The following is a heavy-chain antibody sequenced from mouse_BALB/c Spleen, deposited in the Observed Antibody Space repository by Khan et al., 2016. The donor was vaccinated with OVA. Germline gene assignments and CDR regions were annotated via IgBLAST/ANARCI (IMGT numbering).Heavy chain of an antibody. D-gene: IGHD1-1*01. CDR2: VSPGSGSP. CDR3: TRSNYYSNSLYAMDY. CDR1: GYTFTSYW. V-gene: IGHV1S41*01. J-gene: IGHJ4*01. Sequence: DLVKPGASVKLSCKASGYTFTSYWINWIKQRPGQGLEWIGRVSPGSGSPYYNEMFKGKAAVTVDKSSSTAYIQLNSLSSEDSAVYFCTRSNYYSNSLYAMDYWGQGTSVTVSS.